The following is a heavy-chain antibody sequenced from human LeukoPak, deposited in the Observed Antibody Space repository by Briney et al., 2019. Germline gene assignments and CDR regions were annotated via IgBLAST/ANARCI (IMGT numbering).Heavy chain of an antibody. Sequence: GGSLRLSCVVSGFSFGSEAMSWVRQAPGRGLEWVSSISPGGGTTYYADSVKGRFTISRDNSKNTLYVEMNSLRAEDTAIYYCAKSRSGSANWALRIFDNWGQGTLVSVSS. J-gene: IGHJ4*02. V-gene: IGHV3-23*01. D-gene: IGHD3-10*01. CDR1: GFSFGSEA. CDR2: ISPGGGTT. CDR3: AKSRSGSANWALRIFDN.